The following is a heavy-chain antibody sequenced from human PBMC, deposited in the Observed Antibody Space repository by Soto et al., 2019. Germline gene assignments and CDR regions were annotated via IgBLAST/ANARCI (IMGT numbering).Heavy chain of an antibody. J-gene: IGHJ4*02. CDR2: MNPNSGNT. CDR1: GYTFTSFD. CDR3: ARDPVGDPYGYFAY. V-gene: IGHV1-8*01. Sequence: GASVKVSCKASGYTFTSFDINWVRQASGQGLEWMGWMNPNSGNTIYAQKFQGRVTMTRNTSINTAYMELSSLRSDDTAVYHCARDPVGDPYGYFAYWGQGTPVTVSS. D-gene: IGHD2-21*02.